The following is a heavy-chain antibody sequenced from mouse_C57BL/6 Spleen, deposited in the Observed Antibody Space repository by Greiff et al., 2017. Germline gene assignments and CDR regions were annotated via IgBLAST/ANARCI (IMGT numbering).Heavy chain of an antibody. V-gene: IGHV1-15*01. Sequence: VQLQQSGAELVRPGASVTLSCKASGYTFTDYEMHWVKQTPVHGLEWIGAIDPETGGTAYNQKFKGKAILTADKSSSTAYMELRSLTSEDSAVYYCTRDYYGSRDDAMDDWGQGTSVTVSS. J-gene: IGHJ4*01. CDR2: IDPETGGT. CDR1: GYTFTDYE. D-gene: IGHD1-1*01. CDR3: TRDYYGSRDDAMDD.